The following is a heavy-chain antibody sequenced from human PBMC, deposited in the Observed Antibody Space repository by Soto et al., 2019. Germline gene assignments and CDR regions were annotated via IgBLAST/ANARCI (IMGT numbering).Heavy chain of an antibody. V-gene: IGHV3-43*01. CDR1: GFTFDDYT. CDR3: AKDGRYYDFWSGYLSPGYYYGMDV. Sequence: PGESLRLSCAASGFTFDDYTMHWVRQAPGKGLEWVSLISWDGGSTYYADSVKGRFTISRDNSKNSLYLQMNSLRTEDTALYYCAKDGRYYDFWSGYLSPGYYYGMDVWGQGTTVTVSS. J-gene: IGHJ6*02. CDR2: ISWDGGST. D-gene: IGHD3-3*01.